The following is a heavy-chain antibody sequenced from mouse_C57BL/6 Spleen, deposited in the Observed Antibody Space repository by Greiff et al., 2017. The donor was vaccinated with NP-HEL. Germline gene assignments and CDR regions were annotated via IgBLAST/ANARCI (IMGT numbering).Heavy chain of an antibody. D-gene: IGHD2-4*01. CDR2: ISDGGSYT. J-gene: IGHJ3*01. CDR3: ARLYDYEAWFAY. Sequence: EVKLMESGGGLVKPGGSLKLSCAASGFTFSSYAMSWVRQTPEKRLEWVATISDGGSYTYYPDNVKGRFTISRDNAKNNLYLQMSHLKSEDTAMYYCARLYDYEAWFAYWGQGTLVTVSA. CDR1: GFTFSSYA. V-gene: IGHV5-4*03.